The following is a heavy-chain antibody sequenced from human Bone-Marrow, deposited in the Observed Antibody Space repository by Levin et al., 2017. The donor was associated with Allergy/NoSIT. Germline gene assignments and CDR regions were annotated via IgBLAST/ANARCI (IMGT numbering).Heavy chain of an antibody. Sequence: GASVKVSCKASGYTFTSYYMHWVRQAPGQGLEWMGIINPSGGSTSYAQKFQGRVTMTRDTSTSTVYMELSSLRSEDTAVYYCARRFYDILTGYYLDYWGQGTLVTVSS. D-gene: IGHD3-9*01. V-gene: IGHV1-46*01. CDR1: GYTFTSYY. CDR2: INPSGGST. CDR3: ARRFYDILTGYYLDY. J-gene: IGHJ4*02.